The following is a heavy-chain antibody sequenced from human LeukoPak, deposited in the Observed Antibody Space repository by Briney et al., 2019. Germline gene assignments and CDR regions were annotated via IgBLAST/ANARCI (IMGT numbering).Heavy chain of an antibody. V-gene: IGHV3-43*02. Sequence: PGGSLRLSCAASGFAFADYAMHWVRQIPGKGQECVAHIHADGGRTFYADSVKGRFTVSRDNGKNSLFLQMDSLTSDDTALYYCSTWAFYHGLDVWGQGATVIVSS. J-gene: IGHJ6*02. CDR2: IHADGGRT. CDR1: GFAFADYA. D-gene: IGHD2/OR15-2a*01. CDR3: STWAFYHGLDV.